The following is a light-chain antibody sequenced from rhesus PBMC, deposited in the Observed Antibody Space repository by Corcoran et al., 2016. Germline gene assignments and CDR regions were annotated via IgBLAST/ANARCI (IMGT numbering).Light chain of an antibody. J-gene: IGKJ1*01. CDR2: DAS. V-gene: IGKV3-42*02. CDR1: QSVNSR. Sequence: EIVMTQSPATLSLSPGERATLSCRASQSVNSRLAWYQQKPGKAPRLLIYDASTRATGIPDRFSGRGSGTEFTLTISSLEPEDFGVYYCQQDYSWPPTFGQGTKVEIK. CDR3: QQDYSWPPT.